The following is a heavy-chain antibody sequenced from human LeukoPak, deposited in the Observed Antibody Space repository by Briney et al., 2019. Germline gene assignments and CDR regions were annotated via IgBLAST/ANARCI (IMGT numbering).Heavy chain of an antibody. CDR2: ISGSGGST. CDR3: AKVPRSLDYYDSTVYYLDY. CDR1: GFTFSSYA. J-gene: IGHJ4*02. D-gene: IGHD3-22*01. V-gene: IGHV3-23*01. Sequence: PGGSLRLSCAASGFTFSSYAMTWVRQAPGKGLEWVSTISGSGGSTYYADSVKGRFTISRDNSKNTLYLQVNSLRAEDTAKYYCAKVPRSLDYYDSTVYYLDYRGQGTLVTVSS.